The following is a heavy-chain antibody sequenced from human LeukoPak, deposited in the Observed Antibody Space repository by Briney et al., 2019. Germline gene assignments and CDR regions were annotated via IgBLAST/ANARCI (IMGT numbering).Heavy chain of an antibody. Sequence: TGGSLRLSCADSGFTFSSYAMRWVRQAPGKGLEWVSVIYSGGSTYYADSVKGRFTISRDNSKNTLYLQMNSLRAEDTAVYYCARDNPYCGGDCYSFWGQGTLVTVSS. CDR3: ARDNPYCGGDCYSF. CDR2: IYSGGST. V-gene: IGHV3-53*01. CDR1: GFTFSSYA. D-gene: IGHD2-21*01. J-gene: IGHJ4*02.